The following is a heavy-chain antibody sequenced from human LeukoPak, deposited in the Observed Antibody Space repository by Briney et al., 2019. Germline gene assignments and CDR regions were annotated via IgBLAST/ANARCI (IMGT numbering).Heavy chain of an antibody. CDR3: ARGRYFDWLSPFDY. J-gene: IGHJ4*02. D-gene: IGHD3-9*01. V-gene: IGHV3-9*01. CDR2: ISWNSGSI. CDR1: GFTFDDYA. Sequence: GGSLRLSCAASGFTFDDYAMHWVRQAPGKGLEWVSGISWNSGSIGYADSVKGRFTISRDNAKNSLYPQMNSLRAEDTALYYCARGRYFDWLSPFDYWGQGTLVTVSS.